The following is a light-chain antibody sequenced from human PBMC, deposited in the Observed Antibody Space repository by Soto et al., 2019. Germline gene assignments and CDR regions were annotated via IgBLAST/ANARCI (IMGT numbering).Light chain of an antibody. CDR2: GNS. Sequence: QSVLTQPPSVSGAPGQRVTISCTWCSSNIGAGYYVHWCQQLPGTAPKLLIYGNSNRPSGVADRFSGSKSGTSASLAITGLQSEYEADYFCQSYDSSLSGSVFGGGTKVTVL. J-gene: IGLJ2*01. V-gene: IGLV1-40*01. CDR1: SSNIGAGYY. CDR3: QSYDSSLSGSV.